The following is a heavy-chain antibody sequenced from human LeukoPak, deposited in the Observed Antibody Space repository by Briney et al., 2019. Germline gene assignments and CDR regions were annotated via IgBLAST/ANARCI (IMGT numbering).Heavy chain of an antibody. D-gene: IGHD5-12*01. CDR1: GYTFTSYG. J-gene: IGHJ4*02. CDR3: ARWGSGDDSRYYFDY. CDR2: ISAYNGNS. Sequence: GASVKVSCKASGYTFTSYGISGVRQAPPQGLEWMGWISAYNGNSNYAQKPQGTVTMTTDTSTSTAYIQLTSLRSDDTAVYYCARWGSGDDSRYYFDYWGQGTLVTVSS. V-gene: IGHV1-18*04.